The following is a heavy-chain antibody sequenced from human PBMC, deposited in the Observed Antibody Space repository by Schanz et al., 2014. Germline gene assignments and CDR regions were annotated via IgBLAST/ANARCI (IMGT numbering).Heavy chain of an antibody. Sequence: VQLVESGGGLVQPGGSLRLSCAASGFTFSSYAMSWVRQAPGKGLEWVSGISGSGGSTYYADSVKGRFTISRDNSKNTLYLQMNSLRAEDTAVYYCVKDLQRELLRDDHYYGMDVWGQGTTVTVSS. CDR2: ISGSGGST. CDR3: VKDLQRELLRDDHYYGMDV. J-gene: IGHJ6*02. CDR1: GFTFSSYA. V-gene: IGHV3-23*04. D-gene: IGHD1-26*01.